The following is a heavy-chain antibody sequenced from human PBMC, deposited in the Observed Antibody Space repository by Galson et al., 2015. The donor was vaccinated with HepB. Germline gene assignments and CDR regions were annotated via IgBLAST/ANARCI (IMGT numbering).Heavy chain of an antibody. J-gene: IGHJ4*02. D-gene: IGHD7-27*01. CDR3: ARERRELGIFDY. V-gene: IGHV3-66*01. Sequence: SLRLSCAASGFTFSSYAMSWVRQAPGKGLEWVSVIYSGGSTYYADSVKGRFTISRDNSKNTLYLQMNSLRAEDTAVYYCARERRELGIFDYWGQGTLVTVSS. CDR1: GFTFSSYA. CDR2: IYSGGST.